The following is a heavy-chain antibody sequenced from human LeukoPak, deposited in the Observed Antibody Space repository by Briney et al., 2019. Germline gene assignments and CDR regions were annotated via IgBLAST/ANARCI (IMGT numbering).Heavy chain of an antibody. D-gene: IGHD3-22*01. J-gene: IGHJ3*02. V-gene: IGHV3-21*01. CDR3: ARDSSGYHDAFDI. Sequence: GGSLRLSCAASGFTFSSHSMNWVRQAPGKGLEWVSSISSSSSYIYYADSVKGRFTISRDNAKNSLYLQMNSLRAEDTAVYYCARDSSGYHDAFDIWGQGTMVTVSS. CDR1: GFTFSSHS. CDR2: ISSSSSYI.